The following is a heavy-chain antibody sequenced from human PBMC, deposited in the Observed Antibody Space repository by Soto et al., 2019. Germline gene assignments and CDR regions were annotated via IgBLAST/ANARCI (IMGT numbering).Heavy chain of an antibody. CDR2: ISGSGANT. Sequence: GGSLRLSCAASGFAFSSYGMSWVRQAPGKGLEWVSGISGSGANTYYAASVKGRFTISRDNPEHTLFLQMNSLRDKDTAVYLCAKVTSSGWYDAFDIWGQGTLVTVSS. J-gene: IGHJ3*02. V-gene: IGHV3-23*01. CDR3: AKVTSSGWYDAFDI. D-gene: IGHD6-13*01. CDR1: GFAFSSYG.